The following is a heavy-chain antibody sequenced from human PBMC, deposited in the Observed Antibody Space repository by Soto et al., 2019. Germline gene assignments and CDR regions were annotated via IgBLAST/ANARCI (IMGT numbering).Heavy chain of an antibody. Sequence: SETLSLTCAVYGGSFSGYYWSWIRQPPGKGLEWIGEINHSGSTNYNPSLKSRVTISVDTSKNQFSLKLSSVTAADTAVYYCARGGYCSGGSCYFHGYFQHWGQGTLVTVSS. J-gene: IGHJ1*01. CDR3: ARGGYCSGGSCYFHGYFQH. CDR1: GGSFSGYY. CDR2: INHSGST. V-gene: IGHV4-34*01. D-gene: IGHD2-15*01.